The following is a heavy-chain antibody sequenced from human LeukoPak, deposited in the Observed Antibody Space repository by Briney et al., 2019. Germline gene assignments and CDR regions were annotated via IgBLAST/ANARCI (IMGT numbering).Heavy chain of an antibody. CDR3: ARDYDSSGYSDAFDI. J-gene: IGHJ3*02. CDR2: INWNGGST. Sequence: PGGSLRLSCAASGFTFDDYGMSWVRQAPGKGLEWVSGINWNGGSTGYADSVKGRFTISRENDKNSPYLQMNSLRAEDTALYYCARDYDSSGYSDAFDIWGQGTMVTVSS. V-gene: IGHV3-20*04. CDR1: GFTFDDYG. D-gene: IGHD3-22*01.